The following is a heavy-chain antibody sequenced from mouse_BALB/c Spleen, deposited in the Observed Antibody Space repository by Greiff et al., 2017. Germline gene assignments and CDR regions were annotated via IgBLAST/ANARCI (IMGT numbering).Heavy chain of an antibody. V-gene: IGHV14-3*02. CDR3: AGGDYGYDGYAMDY. D-gene: IGHD2-14*01. J-gene: IGHJ4*01. CDR2: IDPANGNT. Sequence: EVQLQQSGAELVKPGASVKLSCTASGFNIKDTYMHWVKQRPEQGLEWIGRIDPANGNTKYDPKFQGKATITADTSSNTAYLQLSSLTSEDTAVYYCAGGDYGYDGYAMDYWGQGTSVTVSS. CDR1: GFNIKDTY.